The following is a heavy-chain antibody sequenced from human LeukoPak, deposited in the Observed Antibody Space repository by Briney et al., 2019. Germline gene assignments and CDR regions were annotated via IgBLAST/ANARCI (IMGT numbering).Heavy chain of an antibody. D-gene: IGHD3-10*01. CDR2: LHSSGVT. CDR1: GDSISGFY. CDR3: ARQDGMVRGVPKGYYFDY. Sequence: NPSETLSLTCTVSGDSISGFYWNWIRQLPWGLEWIGYLHSSGVTKSNPSLESRVTISVDTSKSQFSLKLSSVTAADTAVYYCARQDGMVRGVPKGYYFDYWGQGTLVTVSS. J-gene: IGHJ4*02. V-gene: IGHV4-59*08.